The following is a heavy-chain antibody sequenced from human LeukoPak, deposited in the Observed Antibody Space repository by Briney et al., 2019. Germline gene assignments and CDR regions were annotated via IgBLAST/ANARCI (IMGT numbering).Heavy chain of an antibody. CDR1: GFTFSSYW. J-gene: IGHJ4*02. V-gene: IGHV3-74*01. CDR2: INSDGSIT. Sequence: GGSLRLSCAASGFTFSSYWMHWVRQAPGKGLIWVSRINSDGSITNYADSVKGRFTISRDNAKNTLYLQMNSLRAEDTAVYYCARDRSSLGLWFGELRNWGQGTLVTVSS. D-gene: IGHD3-10*01. CDR3: ARDRSSLGLWFGELRN.